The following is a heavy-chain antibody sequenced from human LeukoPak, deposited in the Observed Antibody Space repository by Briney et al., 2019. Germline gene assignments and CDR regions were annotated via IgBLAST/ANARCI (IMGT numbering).Heavy chain of an antibody. D-gene: IGHD3-10*01. CDR1: GFTFGDYY. J-gene: IGHJ5*02. CDR2: IYHSGST. Sequence: GSLRLSCAASGFTFGDYYMTWIRQPPGKGLEWIGSIYHSGSTYYNPSLKSRVTISVDSSKTQFSLKMRSVTAADTAVYFCARDTLGGSGSYYSATNWFDPWGQGTLVTVSS. CDR3: ARDTLGGSGSYYSATNWFDP. V-gene: IGHV4-38-2*02.